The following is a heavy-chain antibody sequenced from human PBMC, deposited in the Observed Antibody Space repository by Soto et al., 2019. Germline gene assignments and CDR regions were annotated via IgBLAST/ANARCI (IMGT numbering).Heavy chain of an antibody. D-gene: IGHD4-4*01. J-gene: IGHJ6*02. CDR2: INPSGGST. Sequence: ASVKVSCQASGYTFTSYYMHWVRQAPGQGLEWMGIINPSGGSTSYAQKFQGRVTMTRDTSTSTVYMELSSLRSEDTAVYYCANTQPTVTTRAYYYYGMDVWGQGTTVTVSS. CDR1: GYTFTSYY. V-gene: IGHV1-46*01. CDR3: ANTQPTVTTRAYYYYGMDV.